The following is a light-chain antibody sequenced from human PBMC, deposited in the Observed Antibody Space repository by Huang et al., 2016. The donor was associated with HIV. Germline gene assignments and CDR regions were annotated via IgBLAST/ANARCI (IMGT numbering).Light chain of an antibody. V-gene: IGKV1-39*01. Sequence: DIQMTQSPSSLSASVGDRVTLACRASQRIGTYLNWYQLKPGKAPRLLIHVASSLQSGVPSRISGSGSGTDFTLTISSLQPEDFATDYCQQSYSALGLTFGGGTKVEIK. J-gene: IGKJ4*01. CDR3: QQSYSALGLT. CDR1: QRIGTY. CDR2: VAS.